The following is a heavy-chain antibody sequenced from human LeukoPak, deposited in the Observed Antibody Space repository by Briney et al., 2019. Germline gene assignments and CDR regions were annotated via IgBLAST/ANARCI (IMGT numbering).Heavy chain of an antibody. CDR1: GGSFSGYY. V-gene: IGHV4-34*01. CDR3: ARDRPAFDI. J-gene: IGHJ3*02. CDR2: INHSGST. Sequence: TSETLSLTCAVYGGSFSGYYWSWIRQPPGKGLEWIGEINHSGSTNYNPSLKSRVTISVDTSKNQFSLKLSSVTAADTAVYYCARDRPAFDIWGQGTMVTVSS.